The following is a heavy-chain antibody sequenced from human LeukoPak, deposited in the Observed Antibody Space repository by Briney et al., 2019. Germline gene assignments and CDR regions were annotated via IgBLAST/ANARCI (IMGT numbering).Heavy chain of an antibody. J-gene: IGHJ5*02. CDR1: GFTFSSYG. V-gene: IGHV3-33*01. CDR3: ARSIGYCSSTSCYGRGFDP. CDR2: IWYDGSNK. Sequence: GGSLRLSCAASGFTFSSYGMHWVRQAPGKGLEWVAVIWYDGSNKYYADSVKGRFTISRDNSKNTLYLQMNSLRAEETAVYYCARSIGYCSSTSCYGRGFDPWGQGTLVTVSS. D-gene: IGHD2-2*01.